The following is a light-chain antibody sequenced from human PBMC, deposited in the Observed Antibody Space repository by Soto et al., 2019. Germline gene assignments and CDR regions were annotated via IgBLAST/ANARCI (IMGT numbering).Light chain of an antibody. V-gene: IGLV3-21*02. CDR1: NIGRKS. CDR3: QVWDTSSDHYV. Sequence: SYELTQPPSVSGAPGQTARITCGGNNIGRKSVHWYQQKPGQAPVLVDYDDSDRPSGIPERFSGSNSGNTATLTISRVEAADEAEYYCQVWDTSSDHYVFGTGTKGTVL. CDR2: DDS. J-gene: IGLJ1*01.